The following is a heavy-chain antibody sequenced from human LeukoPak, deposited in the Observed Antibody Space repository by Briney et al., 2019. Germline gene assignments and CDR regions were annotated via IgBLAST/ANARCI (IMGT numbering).Heavy chain of an antibody. CDR2: IWYDGSNK. J-gene: IGHJ3*02. CDR1: GFTLSSYG. V-gene: IGHV3-33*06. CDR3: AKDVSHSDAFDI. Sequence: GGSLRLSCAASGFTLSSYGMHWVRQAPGKGLEWVAVIWYDGSNKYYADSVKGRFTISRDNSKNTLYLQMNSLRAEDTAVYYCAKDVSHSDAFDIWGQGTMVTVSS.